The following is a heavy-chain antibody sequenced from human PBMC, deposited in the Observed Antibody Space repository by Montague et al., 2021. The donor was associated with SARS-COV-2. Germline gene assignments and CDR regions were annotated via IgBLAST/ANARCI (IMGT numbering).Heavy chain of an antibody. V-gene: IGHV4-34*01. Sequence: SETLSLTCAVYGGSFSGYYWSWIRQPPGKGLEWIGEINHSGSTNYNPSLKSRVTISVDTSKNQFSLKLSSVTAADTAVYYCAKGTTVTTFYYYYYGMDVWGQGTTVTVSS. CDR1: GGSFSGYY. CDR3: AKGTTVTTFYYYYYGMDV. CDR2: INHSGST. D-gene: IGHD4-17*01. J-gene: IGHJ6*02.